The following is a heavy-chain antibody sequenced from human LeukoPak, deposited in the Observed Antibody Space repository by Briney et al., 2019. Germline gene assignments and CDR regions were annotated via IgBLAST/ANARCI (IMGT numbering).Heavy chain of an antibody. CDR1: GGCFSDYS. V-gene: IGHV1-69*08. CDR3: VRSGYDYDWFDP. D-gene: IGHD5-12*01. CDR2: IIAILDTA. J-gene: IGHJ5*02. Sequence: SVKVSCKASGGCFSDYSISWVRQAPGQGLEWMGRIIAILDTAHYAQKFQGRFTITADKSTTTVYMELGSLRSDDTAVYYCVRSGYDYDWFDPWGQGTLVTVSS.